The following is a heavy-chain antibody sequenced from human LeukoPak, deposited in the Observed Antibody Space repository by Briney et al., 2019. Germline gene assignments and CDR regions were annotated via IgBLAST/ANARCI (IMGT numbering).Heavy chain of an antibody. CDR1: GGSISNYY. CDR3: ASLHYDDSSGYDDY. CDR2: IHYSGST. Sequence: SETLSLTCSVSGGSISNYYWSWIRQPPGKGLEWIGYIHYSGSTNYNRSLKSRVTISVDTSKNQFSLKLSSVTAADTAVHYCASLHYDDSSGYDDYWGQGTLVTVSS. J-gene: IGHJ4*02. D-gene: IGHD3-22*01. V-gene: IGHV4-59*01.